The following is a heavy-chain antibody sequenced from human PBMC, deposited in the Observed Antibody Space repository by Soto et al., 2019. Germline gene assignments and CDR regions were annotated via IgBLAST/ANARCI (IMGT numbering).Heavy chain of an antibody. CDR3: ATSPSSYDTSGYLDY. Sequence: QVQLVQSGAEVKKPGSSVTVSCRASGGTFSNYAINWVRQAPGQGLEWMAGIIPLFGTTNYAQKFQGRVTITADESTSTAYMELTSLRSEDTAVFYCATSPSSYDTSGYLDYWGQGTLVTVSS. CDR1: GGTFSNYA. D-gene: IGHD3-22*01. V-gene: IGHV1-69*12. J-gene: IGHJ4*02. CDR2: IIPLFGTT.